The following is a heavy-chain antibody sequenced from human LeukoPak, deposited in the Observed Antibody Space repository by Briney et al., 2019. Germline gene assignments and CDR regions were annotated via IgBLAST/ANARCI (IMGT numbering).Heavy chain of an antibody. CDR2: IWKDGINK. J-gene: IGHJ4*02. D-gene: IGHD3-22*01. Sequence: GTSLRLSCAASGFTFRSYGMHWVRQAPGKGLEWVAVIWKDGINKYYADSVKGRFTISRDNYKNTLDLQMNSLRAEDTAVYYCASHYYDSSGYSFDYWGQGTLVTVSS. V-gene: IGHV3-33*01. CDR3: ASHYYDSSGYSFDY. CDR1: GFTFRSYG.